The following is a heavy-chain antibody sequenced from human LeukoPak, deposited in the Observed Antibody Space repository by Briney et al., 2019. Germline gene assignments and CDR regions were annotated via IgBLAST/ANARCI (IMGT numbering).Heavy chain of an antibody. J-gene: IGHJ6*03. CDR3: GRVYCSTTSCYDYYDYYMDV. CDR2: TNWDGAST. D-gene: IGHD2-2*01. Sequence: GSLRLSCAASGFRFDDYGMSWVRHVPGKGLEWVSGTNWDGASTGYADSVKGRFTISRDNVKNFLYLQMNSLRVEDTALYFCGRVYCSTTSCYDYYDYYMDVWGKGTTVTVSS. V-gene: IGHV3-20*04. CDR1: GFRFDDYG.